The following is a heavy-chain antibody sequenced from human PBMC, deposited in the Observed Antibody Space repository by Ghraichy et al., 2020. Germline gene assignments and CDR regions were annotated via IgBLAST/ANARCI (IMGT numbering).Heavy chain of an antibody. CDR1: GFTFSSYA. CDR3: AKARQWLANDPGDH. J-gene: IGHJ4*02. Sequence: GGSLRLSCAASGFTFSSYAMHWVRQAPGKGLEWVAVTSFDGGDKYYADSVMGRFTISRDNSKNTLYLQMNSLRIEDTAVYYCAKARQWLANDPGDHWGKGSLATVPS. CDR2: TSFDGGDK. V-gene: IGHV3-30*18. D-gene: IGHD5-24*01.